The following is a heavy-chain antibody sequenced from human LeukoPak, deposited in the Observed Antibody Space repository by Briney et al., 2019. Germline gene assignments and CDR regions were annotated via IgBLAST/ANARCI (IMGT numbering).Heavy chain of an antibody. CDR2: IYYSGST. J-gene: IGHJ4*02. V-gene: IGHV4-39*01. CDR1: GGSINSSSYY. D-gene: IGHD5-18*01. CDR3: GLGRRYSYDHLRYYFDY. Sequence: SETLSLTCTVSGGSINSSSYYWGWIRQPPGKGLEWIGSIYYSGSTYYNPSLKSRVTISVDTSKNQFSLKLSSVTAADTAVYYCGLGRRYSYDHLRYYFDYWGQGTLVTVSS.